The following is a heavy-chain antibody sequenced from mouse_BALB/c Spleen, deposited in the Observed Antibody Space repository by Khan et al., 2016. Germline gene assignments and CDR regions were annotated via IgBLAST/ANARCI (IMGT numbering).Heavy chain of an antibody. CDR2: ISYRGST. Sequence: EVQLQESGPGLVKLSQSLSLTCTVTGYSITSDYAWNWIRQFPGNKLEWMGYISYRGSTNYNPSLKSRISITRDTSKNQFFLQLNSVTTEDTATYFCASDPYGYDVAWFAYWGQGTLVSVSA. D-gene: IGHD2-2*01. CDR3: ASDPYGYDVAWFAY. V-gene: IGHV3-2*02. CDR1: GYSITSDYA. J-gene: IGHJ3*01.